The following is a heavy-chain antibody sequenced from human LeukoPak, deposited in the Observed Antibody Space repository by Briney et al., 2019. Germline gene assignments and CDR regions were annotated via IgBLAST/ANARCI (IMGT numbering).Heavy chain of an antibody. D-gene: IGHD1-1*01. CDR2: INPSDSDT. J-gene: IGHJ4*02. V-gene: IGHV5-51*01. CDR3: ARAWNFDY. Sequence: GESLKISCKGSGYSFTNYWIAWVRHMPGTGLECMVIINPSDSDTRYSPSFQGQFTISADKSISTADLQWSNLKASNSAMYYFARAWNFDYWGQGTLVTVSS. CDR1: GYSFTNYW.